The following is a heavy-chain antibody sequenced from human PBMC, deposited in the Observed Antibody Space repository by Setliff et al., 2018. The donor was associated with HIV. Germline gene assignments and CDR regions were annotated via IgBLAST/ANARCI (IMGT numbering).Heavy chain of an antibody. CDR1: RFTFSNYG. J-gene: IGHJ4*02. CDR3: ARDPGSGWYVNRYLDY. D-gene: IGHD6-19*01. CDR2: IKQDGSEK. Sequence: GGSLRLSCAASRFTFSNYGMSWVRQAPGKGLEWVANIKQDGSEKYYVDSVTGRFTISRDNAKNSLYLQMNSLRAEDTAVYYCARDPGSGWYVNRYLDYWGQGTLVTVS. V-gene: IGHV3-7*01.